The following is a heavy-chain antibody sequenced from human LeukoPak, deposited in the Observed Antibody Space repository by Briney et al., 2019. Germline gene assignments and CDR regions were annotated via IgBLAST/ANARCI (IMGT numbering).Heavy chain of an antibody. CDR2: ISSSGAGT. CDR3: VKDRTGTYTLDY. D-gene: IGHD3-10*01. J-gene: IGHJ4*02. Sequence: GGSLRLSCAVSGFTFSSYAMNWVRQAPGKGLEWVSGISSSGAGTYYADSVKGRFTISRDNSKNTLNLQMNSLRAEDTAVYYCVKDRTGTYTLDYWGQGTLVTVSS. CDR1: GFTFSSYA. V-gene: IGHV3-23*01.